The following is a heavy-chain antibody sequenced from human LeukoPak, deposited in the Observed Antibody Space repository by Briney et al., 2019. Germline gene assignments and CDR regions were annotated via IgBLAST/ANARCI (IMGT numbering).Heavy chain of an antibody. Sequence: GASVKVSCKTSGYTFTSYGISWVRQAPGQGLEWMGWISAYDGETKYAQKVQGRVTMTTDTSTSTAYMELRSLRSADTAVYYCARDVYDILSGYYYDAFDFWGQGTMVTVSS. V-gene: IGHV1-18*01. CDR1: GYTFTSYG. J-gene: IGHJ3*01. CDR3: ARDVYDILSGYYYDAFDF. CDR2: ISAYDGET. D-gene: IGHD3-9*01.